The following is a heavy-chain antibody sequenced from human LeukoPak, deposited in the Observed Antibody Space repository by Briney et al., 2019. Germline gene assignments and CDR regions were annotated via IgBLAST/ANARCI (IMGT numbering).Heavy chain of an antibody. D-gene: IGHD3-22*01. Sequence: GASVKISCKASGYTFTGYYIHWVRQAPGQGLEWMGWINPNSGGTNYAQKFQGRVTMTRDTSISTAYMELSRLRSDDTAVYYCARIPAMIVVVDDAFDIWGQGTMVTVSS. CDR3: ARIPAMIVVVDDAFDI. V-gene: IGHV1-2*02. CDR1: GYTFTGYY. CDR2: INPNSGGT. J-gene: IGHJ3*02.